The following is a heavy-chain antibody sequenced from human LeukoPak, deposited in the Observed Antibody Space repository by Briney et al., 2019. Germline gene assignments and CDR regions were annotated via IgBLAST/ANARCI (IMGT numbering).Heavy chain of an antibody. J-gene: IGHJ5*02. CDR3: ARGGLGNSNWFDP. Sequence: ASVKVSCKASGYTFTGYYMHWVRQAPGQGLEWMGRIDPNSGGTNYAQKFQGRVTMTRDTSISTAYVELSRLKSDDTAVYFCARGGLGNSNWFDPWGQGTLVTVSS. V-gene: IGHV1-2*06. CDR2: IDPNSGGT. D-gene: IGHD4-23*01. CDR1: GYTFTGYY.